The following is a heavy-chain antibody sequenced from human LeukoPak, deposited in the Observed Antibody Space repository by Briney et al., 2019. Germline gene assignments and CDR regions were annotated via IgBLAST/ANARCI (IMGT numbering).Heavy chain of an antibody. CDR2: ISSSGSTI. CDR3: ARGRRYYYYYYYMDV. D-gene: IGHD5-24*01. V-gene: IGHV3-11*04. J-gene: IGHJ6*03. CDR1: GFTFSDYY. Sequence: GGSLRLSCAASGFTFSDYYMSWIRQAPGKGLEWVSYISSSGSTIYYADSVKGRFTISGDNAKNSLYLQMNSPRAEDTAVYYCARGRRYYYYYYYMDVWSKGTTVTVSS.